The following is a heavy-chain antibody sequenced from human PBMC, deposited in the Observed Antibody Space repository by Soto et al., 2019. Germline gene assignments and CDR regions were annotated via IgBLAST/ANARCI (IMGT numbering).Heavy chain of an antibody. V-gene: IGHV1-8*01. CDR3: ATYRSGDSCYVY. CDR1: GYTFTNYD. Sequence: ASWKVSCKASGYTFTNYDINWVLQPTGQGPEWMGWMNPHSGNTGYAQKFQGRITMTRDTSIRTAYMELDSLTSDDTAVYYCATYRSGDSCYVYWGQGTPVTVSS. D-gene: IGHD2-15*01. CDR2: MNPHSGNT. J-gene: IGHJ4*02.